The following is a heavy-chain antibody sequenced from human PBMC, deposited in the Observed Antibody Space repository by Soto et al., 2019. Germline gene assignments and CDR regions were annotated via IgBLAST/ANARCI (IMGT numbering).Heavy chain of an antibody. V-gene: IGHV5-51*01. CDR3: ARTRAPGRYNYGMDV. CDR1: GYSFTSYW. CDR2: IYPGDSDT. J-gene: IGHJ6*02. Sequence: PGESLKISCKGSGYSFTSYWIGWVRQMPGKGLEWMGIIYPGDSDTRYSPSFQGQVTISADKSISTAYLQWSSLKASDTAMYYCARTRAPGRYNYGMDVWGQGTTVTVSS. D-gene: IGHD2-15*01.